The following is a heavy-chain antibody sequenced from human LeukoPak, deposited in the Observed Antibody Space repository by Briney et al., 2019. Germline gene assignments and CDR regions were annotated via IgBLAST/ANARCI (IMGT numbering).Heavy chain of an antibody. D-gene: IGHD3-22*01. V-gene: IGHV4-4*07. CDR2: IYTSGST. J-gene: IGHJ4*02. CDR3: ARHYYDSSGYYHDY. CDR1: GGSISSYY. Sequence: PSETLSLTCTVSGGSISSYYWSWIRQPAGKGLEWIGRIYTSGSTNYNPSLKSRVTMSVDTSKNQFSLKLSSVTAADTAVYYCARHYYDSSGYYHDYWGQGTLVTVSS.